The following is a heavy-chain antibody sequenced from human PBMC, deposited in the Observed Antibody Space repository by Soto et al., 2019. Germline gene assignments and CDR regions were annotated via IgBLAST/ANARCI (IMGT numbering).Heavy chain of an antibody. CDR2: LRGSGTST. V-gene: IGHV3-23*01. CDR3: AKGTSHGGWFNPFDY. J-gene: IGHJ4*02. Sequence: EVQLLESGGGLVQPGGSLRLSCAASGFTFVNYAMNWVRQAPGKGLEWVATLRGSGTSTYYADSVKGRFTISRDNSRNTLYLQMNSLRAEDTAVYYCAKGTSHGGWFNPFDYWGQGTLVTVSS. D-gene: IGHD6-19*01. CDR1: GFTFVNYA.